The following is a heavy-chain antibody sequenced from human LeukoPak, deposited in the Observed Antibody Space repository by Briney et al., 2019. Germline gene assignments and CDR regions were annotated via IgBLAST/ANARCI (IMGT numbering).Heavy chain of an antibody. Sequence: GESLKISCKGSGYTFTGYYMHWVRQAPGQGLEWMGWINPNSGGTNYAQKFQGWVTMTRDTSISTAYMELRSLRSDDTAVYYCARGSSTSRYYYYMDVWGKGTTVTVSS. J-gene: IGHJ6*03. CDR1: GYTFTGYY. CDR3: ARGSSTSRYYYYMDV. V-gene: IGHV1-2*04. D-gene: IGHD2-2*01. CDR2: INPNSGGT.